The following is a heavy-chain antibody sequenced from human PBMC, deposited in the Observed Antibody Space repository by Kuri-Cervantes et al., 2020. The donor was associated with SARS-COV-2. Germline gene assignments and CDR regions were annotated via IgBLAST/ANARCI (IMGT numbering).Heavy chain of an antibody. V-gene: IGHV4-34*01. CDR3: ARGIVLQPPAFGRWFDP. Sequence: SETLSLTCAVYGGSFSGYYWSWIRQPPGKGLEWIGEINHSGSTNYNPSLKSRVTTSVDTSKNQFSLKVTSVTAADTAVYYCARGIVLQPPAFGRWFDPWGQGTLVTVSS. CDR2: INHSGST. J-gene: IGHJ5*02. CDR1: GGSFSGYY. D-gene: IGHD2-2*01.